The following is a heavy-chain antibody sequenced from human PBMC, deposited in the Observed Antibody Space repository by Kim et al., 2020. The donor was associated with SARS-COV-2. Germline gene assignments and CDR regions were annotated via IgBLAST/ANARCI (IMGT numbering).Heavy chain of an antibody. V-gene: IGHV3-30*18. CDR2: ISYDGSNK. D-gene: IGHD3-22*01. Sequence: GGSLRLSCAASGFTFSSYGMHWVCQAPGKGLEWVAVISYDGSNKYYADSVKGRFTISRDNSKNTLYLQMNSLRAEDTAVYYCAKVRSPNNYYDSSGYYFPTDYWGQGTLVTVSS. J-gene: IGHJ4*02. CDR3: AKVRSPNNYYDSSGYYFPTDY. CDR1: GFTFSSYG.